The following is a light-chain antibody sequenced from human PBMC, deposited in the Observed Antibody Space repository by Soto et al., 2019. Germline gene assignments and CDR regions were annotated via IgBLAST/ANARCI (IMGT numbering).Light chain of an antibody. Sequence: EIVLTQSPGTLSLSPGERATLSCRTSQSVSSSYLAWYQQQPGQAPRLLIYGASSRATGIPDRSSGSGSGTDFTLTISRLEPEDFAVYYCQQYGSSSWTFGQGTKVDI. CDR1: QSVSSSY. CDR2: GAS. V-gene: IGKV3-20*01. CDR3: QQYGSSSWT. J-gene: IGKJ1*01.